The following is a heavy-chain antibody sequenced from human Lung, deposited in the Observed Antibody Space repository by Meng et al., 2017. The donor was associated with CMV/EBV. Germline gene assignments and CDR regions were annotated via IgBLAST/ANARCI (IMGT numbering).Heavy chain of an antibody. CDR3: ARSKRNNYYGSGSYSKNYGMYV. Sequence: SETLSLXCAVYGGSFSGYYWSWIRQPPGKGLEWIGEINHSGSTNYNPSLKSRVTISVDTSKNQFSLKLSSVTAADTAVYYCARSKRNNYYGSGSYSKNYGMYVWGQGXTVTVSS. V-gene: IGHV4-34*01. CDR1: GGSFSGYY. J-gene: IGHJ6*02. D-gene: IGHD3-10*01. CDR2: INHSGST.